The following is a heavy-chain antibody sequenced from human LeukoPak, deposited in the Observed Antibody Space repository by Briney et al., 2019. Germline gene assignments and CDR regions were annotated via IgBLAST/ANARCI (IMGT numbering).Heavy chain of an antibody. CDR1: GYTFTSYG. Sequence: ASVKVSCKASGYTFTSYGISWVRQAPGQGLEWMGWISAYNGNTNYAQKLQGRVTMTTDTPTSTAYMELRSLRSDDTAVYYCARDRLRSSSNWFDPWGQGTLVTVSS. J-gene: IGHJ5*02. D-gene: IGHD3-10*02. CDR3: ARDRLRSSSNWFDP. CDR2: ISAYNGNT. V-gene: IGHV1-18*01.